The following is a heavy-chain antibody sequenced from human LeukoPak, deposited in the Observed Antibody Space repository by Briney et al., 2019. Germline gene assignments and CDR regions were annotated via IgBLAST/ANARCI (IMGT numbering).Heavy chain of an antibody. D-gene: IGHD6-13*01. V-gene: IGHV1-2*02. CDR2: INPNSGGT. J-gene: IGHJ4*02. CDR1: GYTFTSYY. Sequence: ASVKVSCKASGYTFTSYYMHWVRQAPGQGLEWMGWINPNSGGTNYAQKFQGRVTMTRDTSTSTVYMELSSLRSEDTAVYYCARVGYSSSWTLDYWGQGTLVTVSS. CDR3: ARVGYSSSWTLDY.